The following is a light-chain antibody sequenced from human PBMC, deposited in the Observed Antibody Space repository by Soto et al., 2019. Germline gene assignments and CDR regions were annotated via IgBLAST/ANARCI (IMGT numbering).Light chain of an antibody. V-gene: IGKV1-17*01. CDR1: QDIGND. Sequence: TQMTQSPSSLSASVGDRVTITCRASQDIGNDLGWYQQKPGKAPNLLIYAASSLQTGVPSRFSGSGTGTDFTLTISSLQPEDFATYYCQQYNTYPLTFGGGTKVDI. CDR2: AAS. CDR3: QQYNTYPLT. J-gene: IGKJ4*01.